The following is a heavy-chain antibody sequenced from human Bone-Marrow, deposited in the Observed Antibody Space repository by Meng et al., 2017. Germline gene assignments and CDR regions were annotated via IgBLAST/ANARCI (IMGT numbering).Heavy chain of an antibody. Sequence: GPLQDAGPGLVKPSQTLSLTCTVSGGSISSGGYYWSWIRQHPGKGLEWIGYIYYSGSTYYNPSLKSLVTISVDTSKNQFSLKLSSVTAADTAVYYCARTPSKWVHLDYWGQGTLVTVSS. J-gene: IGHJ4*02. CDR3: ARTPSKWVHLDY. CDR1: GGSISSGGYY. D-gene: IGHD1-1*01. V-gene: IGHV4-31*01. CDR2: IYYSGST.